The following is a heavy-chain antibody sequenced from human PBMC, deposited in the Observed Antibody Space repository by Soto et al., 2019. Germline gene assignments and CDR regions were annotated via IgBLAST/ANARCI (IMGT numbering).Heavy chain of an antibody. CDR3: APKGGGDRIHDY. CDR1: GFSLSTRGVG. Sequence: QITLKESGPTLVKPTQTLTLTCTFSGFSLSTRGVGVGWIRQPPGKALEWLAIIYWDDDKRYSPSLKSRLTNTKDTPKNQGVLKKTNMGPVDTATYFCAPKGGGDRIHDYWGQGTLVTVSS. D-gene: IGHD3-16*01. CDR2: IYWDDDK. V-gene: IGHV2-5*02. J-gene: IGHJ4*02.